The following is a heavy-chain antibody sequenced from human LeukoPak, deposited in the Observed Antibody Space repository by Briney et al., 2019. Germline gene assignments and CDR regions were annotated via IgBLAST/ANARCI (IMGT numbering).Heavy chain of an antibody. CDR2: TYYRSKWYN. CDR3: ARDIRLGELSLQGWFDP. D-gene: IGHD3-16*02. CDR1: GDSVSSNSAA. V-gene: IGHV6-1*01. J-gene: IGHJ5*02. Sequence: SQTLSPTCAISGDSVSSNSAAWNWIRQSPSRGLEWLGRTYYRSKWYNDYAVSVKSRITINPDTSKNQFSLQLNSVTPEDTAVYYCARDIRLGELSLQGWFDPWGQGTLVIVSS.